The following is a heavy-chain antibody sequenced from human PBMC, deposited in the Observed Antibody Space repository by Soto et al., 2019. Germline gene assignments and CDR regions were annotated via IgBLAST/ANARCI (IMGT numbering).Heavy chain of an antibody. CDR1: GFTFSSYS. D-gene: IGHD2-2*01. J-gene: IGHJ3*02. CDR3: ARVMRVGYCSSTSCWGDAFDI. Sequence: EVQLVESGGGLVQPGGSLRLSCAASGFTFSSYSMNWVRQAPGKGLEWVSYISSSRSTIYYADSVKGRFTISRDNAKNSLYLQMNSLRAEDTAVYYCARVMRVGYCSSTSCWGDAFDIWGQGTMVTVSS. V-gene: IGHV3-48*01. CDR2: ISSSRSTI.